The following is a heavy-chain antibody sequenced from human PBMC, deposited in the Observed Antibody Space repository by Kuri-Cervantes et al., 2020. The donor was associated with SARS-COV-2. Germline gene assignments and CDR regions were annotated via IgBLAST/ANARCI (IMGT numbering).Heavy chain of an antibody. D-gene: IGHD3-10*01. CDR2: ISSSSTI. J-gene: IGHJ3*02. CDR3: ARDPAMVRGVDAFDI. Sequence: GESLKISCAASGFTFSSYSMNWVRQAPGKGLEWVSSISSSSTIYYADSVKGRFTISRDNAKNSLYLQMNSLRDEDTAVYYCARDPAMVRGVDAFDIWGQGTMVTVSS. V-gene: IGHV3-48*02. CDR1: GFTFSSYS.